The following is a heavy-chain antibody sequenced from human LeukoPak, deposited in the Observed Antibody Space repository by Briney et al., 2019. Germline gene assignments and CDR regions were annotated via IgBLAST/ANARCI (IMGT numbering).Heavy chain of an antibody. J-gene: IGHJ4*02. Sequence: PSETLSLTCTVSGGSISSSSYYWGWIRQPPGKGLEWIGSIYYSGSTYYNPSLKSRVTISVDTSKNQFSLKLSSATAADTAVYYCARAYSPFDYWGQGTLVTVSS. D-gene: IGHD2-21*01. CDR2: IYYSGST. V-gene: IGHV4-39*01. CDR3: ARAYSPFDY. CDR1: GGSISSSSYY.